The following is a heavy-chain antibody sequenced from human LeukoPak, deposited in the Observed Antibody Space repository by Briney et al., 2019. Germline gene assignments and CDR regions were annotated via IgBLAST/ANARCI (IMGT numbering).Heavy chain of an antibody. CDR3: ARVVSSSRYYFDY. D-gene: IGHD6-6*01. V-gene: IGHV4-30-2*01. J-gene: IGHJ4*02. CDR2: IYHSGST. CDR1: GGSISSGGYY. Sequence: PSQTLSLTCTVSGGSISSGGYYWSWIRQPPGKGLEWIGYIYHSGSTYYNPSLKSRVTISVDTSKNQFSLKLSSVTAADTAVYYCARVVSSSRYYFDYWGQGTLVTVSS.